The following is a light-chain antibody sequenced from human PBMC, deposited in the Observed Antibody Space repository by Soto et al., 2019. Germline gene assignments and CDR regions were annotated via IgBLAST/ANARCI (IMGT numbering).Light chain of an antibody. CDR2: DAS. CDR1: QSISSW. V-gene: IGKV1-5*01. J-gene: IGKJ2*01. Sequence: DIQMTQSPSTLSASVGDRVTITCRASQSISSWLAWYQQKPGKAPKLLIYDASSLESGVPSSFSGSGSGTEFTLTISSLQPDDVATYYCQQYNSYSTFGQGTKLEIK. CDR3: QQYNSYST.